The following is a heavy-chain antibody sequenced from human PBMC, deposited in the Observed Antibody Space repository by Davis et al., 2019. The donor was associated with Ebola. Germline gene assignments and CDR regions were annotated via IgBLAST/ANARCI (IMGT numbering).Heavy chain of an antibody. CDR1: GGSISRGGSY. CDR3: ARDLRYDSSGYDYYFYMGV. V-gene: IGHV4-31*03. CDR2: IYYSGST. Sequence: PSETPSLTCTVSGGSISRGGSYWTWIRQHPGKGLEWIGYIYYSGSTYYKPSLKSRVTISLDTSKNQFSLNLYSVTAADTAVYYCARDLRYDSSGYDYYFYMGVWGKGTTVTVSS. D-gene: IGHD3-22*01. J-gene: IGHJ6*03.